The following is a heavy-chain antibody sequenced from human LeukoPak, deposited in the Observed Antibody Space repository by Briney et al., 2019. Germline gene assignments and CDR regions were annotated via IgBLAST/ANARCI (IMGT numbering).Heavy chain of an antibody. V-gene: IGHV3-30*04. J-gene: IGHJ4*02. Sequence: HPGGSLRLSCAAAGFTFSSNAMHWVRQAPGKGLEWGAIISYDGSNKYYADSVKGRFTISRDNSKNTLYLQMNSLRAEDTAVYYCARVRLNWGSRWYFDYWGQGTLVTVSS. CDR1: GFTFSSNA. CDR2: ISYDGSNK. CDR3: ARVRLNWGSRWYFDY. D-gene: IGHD7-27*01.